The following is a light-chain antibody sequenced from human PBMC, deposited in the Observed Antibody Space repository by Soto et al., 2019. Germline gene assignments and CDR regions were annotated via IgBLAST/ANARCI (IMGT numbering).Light chain of an antibody. V-gene: IGKV1-33*01. Sequence: DIQMTQSPSSLSASVGDRVTITCQASQDISNYLNWYQQKPGKAPKLLIYDASNLETGVPSRFSGSGSGTDFTFTISSLQPEDIATYYCQQYDNRPPTFRGGTKVEIK. CDR1: QDISNY. CDR2: DAS. CDR3: QQYDNRPPT. J-gene: IGKJ4*01.